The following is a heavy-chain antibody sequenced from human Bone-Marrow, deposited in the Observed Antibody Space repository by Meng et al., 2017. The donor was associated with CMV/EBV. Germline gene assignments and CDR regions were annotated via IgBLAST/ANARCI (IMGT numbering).Heavy chain of an antibody. CDR2: MNPDSGNT. CDR1: EYTFTRYD. J-gene: IGHJ6*02. Sequence: ASVKVSCKASEYTFTRYDINWVRQAIGQGLEWMGWMNPDSGNTAYAQKFQGRVTMTRDTSTSTVYMELSSLRSEDTAVYYCARVRISDIVVVPAAIGGYYYGMDVWGQGTTVTVSS. V-gene: IGHV1-8*01. D-gene: IGHD2-2*02. CDR3: ARVRISDIVVVPAAIGGYYYGMDV.